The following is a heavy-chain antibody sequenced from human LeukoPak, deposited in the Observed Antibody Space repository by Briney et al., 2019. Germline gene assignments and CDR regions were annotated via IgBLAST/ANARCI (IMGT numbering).Heavy chain of an antibody. CDR3: ARRREGGSGSYLDWFDP. CDR2: ISYSGRT. CDR1: GGSISDQY. V-gene: IGHV4-59*11. D-gene: IGHD3-10*01. J-gene: IGHJ5*02. Sequence: SETLSLTCSVSGGSISDQYWSWIRQPPGKGLDWIGHISYSGRTNYNPSLKSRVTISLDTSRNQFSLKLTAVTAADTAVYYCARRREGGSGSYLDWFDPWGQGTLVTVSS.